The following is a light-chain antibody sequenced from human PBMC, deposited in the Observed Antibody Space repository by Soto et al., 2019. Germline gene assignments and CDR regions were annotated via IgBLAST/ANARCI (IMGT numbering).Light chain of an antibody. CDR3: TSYAGSNNFV. CDR1: SSDVGGYNY. V-gene: IGLV2-8*01. J-gene: IGLJ1*01. Sequence: QSALTQPASVSGSPGQSITISCTGTSSDVGGYNYVSWYQQHPGKAPKVMIYEVSKRPSGVPDRLSGSKSGNTASLTVSGLQAEDEADYYCTSYAGSNNFVFGTGTKVTVL. CDR2: EVS.